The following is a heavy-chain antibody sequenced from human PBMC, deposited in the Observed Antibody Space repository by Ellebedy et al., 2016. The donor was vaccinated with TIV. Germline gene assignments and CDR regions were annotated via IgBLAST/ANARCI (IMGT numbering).Heavy chain of an antibody. CDR1: GVIFSDSY. CDR3: AKDPADAGYGEIDF. J-gene: IGHJ4*02. CDR2: IARNSIT. V-gene: IGHV3-23*01. Sequence: GESLKISCVVSGVIFSDSYMSWVRQAPGKGLEWVSAIARNSITFYADSVKGRFIISRDNSKNTLYLQMNSLRADDTALYYCAKDPADAGYGEIDFWGRGTLVTVSS. D-gene: IGHD4-17*01.